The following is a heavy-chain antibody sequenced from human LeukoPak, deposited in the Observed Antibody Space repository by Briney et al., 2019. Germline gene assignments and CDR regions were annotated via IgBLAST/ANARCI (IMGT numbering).Heavy chain of an antibody. CDR3: ARFDPYCSSTSCYRSYYYYYMDV. Sequence: ASVKVSCKASGYTFTSYDINWVRQATGQGLEWMGWMNPNSGNTGYAQKFQGRVTITRNTSISTAYMELSSLRSEDTAVYYCARFDPYCSSTSCYRSYYYYYMDVWGKGTTVTVSS. CDR2: MNPNSGNT. D-gene: IGHD2-2*02. CDR1: GYTFTSYD. V-gene: IGHV1-8*03. J-gene: IGHJ6*03.